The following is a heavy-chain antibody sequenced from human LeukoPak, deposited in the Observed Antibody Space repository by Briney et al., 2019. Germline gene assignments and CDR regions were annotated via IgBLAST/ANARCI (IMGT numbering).Heavy chain of an antibody. CDR2: IYYSGST. D-gene: IGHD6-19*01. CDR3: ATWGIAVAGTFDY. V-gene: IGHV4-59*08. CDR1: GGSISSYY. J-gene: IGHJ4*02. Sequence: SETLSLTCTVSGGSISSYYWSWIRQPPGKGLEWIGYIYYSGSTNYTPSFKSRVAISVDTSKNQFSLKLSSVTAADTAVYYCATWGIAVAGTFDYWGQGTLVTVST.